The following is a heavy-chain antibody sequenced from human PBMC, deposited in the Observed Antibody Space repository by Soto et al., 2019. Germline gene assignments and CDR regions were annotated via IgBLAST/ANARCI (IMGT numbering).Heavy chain of an antibody. V-gene: IGHV4-59*08. CDR1: GGSISSYY. D-gene: IGHD3-10*01. Sequence: PSETLSLTCTVSGGSISSYYWSWIRQPPGKGLEWIGYIYYSGSTNYNPSLKSRVTISVDTSKNQFSLKLNSMTAADTAVYYCARHNYGSGSTYFDYCGQGTLVTVS. CDR2: IYYSGST. CDR3: ARHNYGSGSTYFDY. J-gene: IGHJ4*02.